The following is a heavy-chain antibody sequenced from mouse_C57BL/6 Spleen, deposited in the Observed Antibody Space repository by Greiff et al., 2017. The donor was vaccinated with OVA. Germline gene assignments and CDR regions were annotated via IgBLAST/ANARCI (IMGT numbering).Heavy chain of an antibody. J-gene: IGHJ2*01. CDR1: GYTFTSYW. CDR3: ARSGYYDSYYFDY. Sequence: VQLQQPGAELVKPGASVTMSCKASGYTFTSYWITWVKQRPGQGLEWIGDIYPGSGSTNYNEKFKSKATLTVDTSSSTAYMQLSSLTSEDSAVYYCARSGYYDSYYFDYWGQGTTLTVSS. D-gene: IGHD2-4*01. CDR2: IYPGSGST. V-gene: IGHV1-55*01.